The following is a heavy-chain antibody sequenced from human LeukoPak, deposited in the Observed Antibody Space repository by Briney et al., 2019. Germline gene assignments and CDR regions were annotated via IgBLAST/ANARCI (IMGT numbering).Heavy chain of an antibody. D-gene: IGHD4-23*01. V-gene: IGHV4-38-2*02. Sequence: SEALSLTCTVSGYSISSGYYWGWIRQPPGKGLEWIGSIYHSGSTYYNPSLKSRVTISVDTSKNQFSLKLSSVTAADTAVYYCARRGGYGGTFDYWGQGTLVTVSS. CDR3: ARRGGYGGTFDY. CDR1: GYSISSGYY. CDR2: IYHSGST. J-gene: IGHJ4*02.